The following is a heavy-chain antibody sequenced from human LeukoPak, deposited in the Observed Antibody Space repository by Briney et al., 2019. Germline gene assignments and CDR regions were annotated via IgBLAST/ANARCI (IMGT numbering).Heavy chain of an antibody. J-gene: IGHJ4*02. V-gene: IGHV3-30*04. CDR2: ISYDGSNK. Sequence: PGRSLRLSCAASGFTFSSYAMHWVRQAPGKGLEWVAVISYDGSNKYYADSVKGRFTISRDNSKNTLYLQMNSLRAEDTAVYYCARDYYGPGSYQDYWGQGTLVTVSS. CDR3: ARDYYGPGSYQDY. CDR1: GFTFSSYA. D-gene: IGHD3-10*01.